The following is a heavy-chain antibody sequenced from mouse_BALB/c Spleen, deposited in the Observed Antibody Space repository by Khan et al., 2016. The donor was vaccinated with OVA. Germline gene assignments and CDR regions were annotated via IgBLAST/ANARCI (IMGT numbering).Heavy chain of an antibody. D-gene: IGHD1-1*01. CDR1: GYTVSSYW. V-gene: IGHV1-9*01. CDR2: ILPGSGSS. Sequence: QVQLQQSGAELMKPGASAKISCKATGYTVSSYWIEWIKQRPGHGLEWIGEILPGSGSSTYNEKFKGKATFNEDTSSNPAYMQLSSLTSSASAVYSCARRLSGGAMDFWGQGTSVTVSS. CDR3: ARRLSGGAMDF. J-gene: IGHJ4*01.